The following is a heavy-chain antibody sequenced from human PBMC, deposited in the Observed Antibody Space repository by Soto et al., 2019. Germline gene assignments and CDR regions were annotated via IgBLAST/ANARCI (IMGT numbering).Heavy chain of an antibody. V-gene: IGHV3-30-3*01. J-gene: IGHJ6*02. D-gene: IGHD4-17*01. CDR2: ISYDGSNK. CDR3: ASDYGDAPYYYYGMDV. Sequence: LRLSCAASGFTLSSYAMHWVRQAPGKGLEWVAVISYDGSNKYYADSVKGRFTISRDNSKNTLYLQMNSLRAEDTAVYYCASDYGDAPYYYYGMDVWGQGTTVTVSS. CDR1: GFTLSSYA.